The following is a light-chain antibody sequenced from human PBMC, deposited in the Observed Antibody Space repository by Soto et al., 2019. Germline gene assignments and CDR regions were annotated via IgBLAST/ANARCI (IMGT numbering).Light chain of an antibody. CDR3: QQRGNWPWT. CDR1: QSVSSY. CDR2: DGS. Sequence: EIVLTQSPATLSLSPGERATLSCRASQSVSSYLSWYQQKPGQAPRLLIYDGSNRASGIPARFSGSGSGTDFTLTISSLEPEDFAVYYCQQRGNWPWTFGQGTKVGIK. J-gene: IGKJ1*01. V-gene: IGKV3-11*01.